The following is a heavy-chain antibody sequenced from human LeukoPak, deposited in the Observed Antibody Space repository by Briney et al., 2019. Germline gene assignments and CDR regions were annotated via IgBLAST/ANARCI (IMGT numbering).Heavy chain of an antibody. CDR2: ISGSGGST. CDR1: GFTFSSYA. V-gene: IGHV3-23*01. CDR3: ARHESGTYHIHY. D-gene: IGHD1-26*01. Sequence: GGSLRLSCAASGFTFSSYAMSWVRQAPGKGLEWVSAISGSGGSTYYADSVKGRFSISRDNSKNTLYLQMNSLRAEDTAVYYCARHESGTYHIHYWGQGTLVTVSS. J-gene: IGHJ4*02.